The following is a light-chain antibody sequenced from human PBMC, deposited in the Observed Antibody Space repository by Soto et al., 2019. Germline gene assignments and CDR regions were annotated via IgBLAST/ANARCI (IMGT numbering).Light chain of an antibody. Sequence: DIQMTQSPSTLSASVEDRVTITCRASQSLDSWLAWYQQKPGKPPKLLLYKTSILEFGVPSRFSGRRYGTLFTLTLRSLQPDDFASFYCQQYHTFSTLGQGTKVAIK. J-gene: IGKJ1*01. V-gene: IGKV1-5*03. CDR1: QSLDSW. CDR3: QQYHTFST. CDR2: KTS.